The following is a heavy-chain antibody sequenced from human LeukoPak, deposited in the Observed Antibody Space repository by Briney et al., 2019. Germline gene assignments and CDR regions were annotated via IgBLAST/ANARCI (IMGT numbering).Heavy chain of an antibody. CDR2: INTSGST. J-gene: IGHJ1*01. Sequence: SETLSLTCTVSAGSISSYYWSWIRQPPGKGLEWIGYINTSGSTNYNTSLKSRVTISVDTSKHQFSLKLSSVTAADTAVYCCARHGIAARPTEYFQHWGQGTLVSVSS. CDR3: ARHGIAARPTEYFQH. CDR1: AGSISSYY. V-gene: IGHV4-4*09. D-gene: IGHD6-6*01.